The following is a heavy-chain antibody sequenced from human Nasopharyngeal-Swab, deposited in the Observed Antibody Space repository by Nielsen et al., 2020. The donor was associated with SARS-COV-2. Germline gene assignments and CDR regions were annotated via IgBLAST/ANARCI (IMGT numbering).Heavy chain of an antibody. J-gene: IGHJ6*03. CDR2: INHSGST. CDR3: ARAIFGVVIIFNYYYMDV. V-gene: IGHV4-34*01. D-gene: IGHD3-3*01. Sequence: WTRQPPGKGLEWIGEINHSGSTNYNPSLKSRVTISVDTSKNQFSLELSSVTAADTAVYYCARAIFGVVIIFNYYYMDVWGKGTTVTVSS.